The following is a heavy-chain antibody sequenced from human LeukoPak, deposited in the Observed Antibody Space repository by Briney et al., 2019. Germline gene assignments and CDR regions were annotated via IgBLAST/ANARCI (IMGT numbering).Heavy chain of an antibody. CDR1: GGSISSYY. V-gene: IGHV4-59*01. D-gene: IGHD6-13*01. J-gene: IGHJ4*02. Sequence: PSETLSLTCTVSGGSISSYYWSWIRQPPGKGLEWIGYIYYSGSTNYNPSLKSRVTISVDTSKNQFSPKLSSVTAADTAVYYCARDRGESSSWYFGYWGQGTLVTVSS. CDR2: IYYSGST. CDR3: ARDRGESSSWYFGY.